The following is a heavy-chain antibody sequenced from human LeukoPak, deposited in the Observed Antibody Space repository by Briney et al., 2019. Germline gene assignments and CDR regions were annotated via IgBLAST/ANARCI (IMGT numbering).Heavy chain of an antibody. Sequence: GRTLRLSCATSGFTFSTYWMTWVRQAPGKGLEWVANIKQDGSEEYYVDSVKGRFTISKDNAKNSLYLQMNSLRVEDTAVYYCARHIDWKFDYWGQGTLVTVSS. CDR2: IKQDGSEE. V-gene: IGHV3-7*01. D-gene: IGHD1-1*01. CDR1: GFTFSTYW. CDR3: ARHIDWKFDY. J-gene: IGHJ4*02.